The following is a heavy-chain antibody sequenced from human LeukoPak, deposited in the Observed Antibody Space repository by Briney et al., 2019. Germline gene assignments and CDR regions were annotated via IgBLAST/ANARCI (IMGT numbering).Heavy chain of an antibody. CDR2: INHSGST. J-gene: IGHJ4*02. CDR1: GGSFSGYY. V-gene: IGHV4-34*01. CDR3: ARGAGWYYY. D-gene: IGHD6-19*01. Sequence: SETLSLTCAVYGGSFSGYYWSWIRQPPGKGLEWIGEINHSGSTNYNPSLKSRVTISVDTSKNQFSLKLSSVTAADTAVYYCARGAGWYYYWGQRTLVTVSS.